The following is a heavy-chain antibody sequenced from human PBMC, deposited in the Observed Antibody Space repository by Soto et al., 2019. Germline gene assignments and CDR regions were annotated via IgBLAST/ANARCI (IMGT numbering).Heavy chain of an antibody. CDR2: IYYSGST. D-gene: IGHD5-12*01. J-gene: IGHJ4*02. CDR1: GGSLSSGDYY. V-gene: IGHV4-30-4*01. CDR3: AAYSGYFYYFDY. Sequence: SETLSLTRTVSGGSLSSGDYYWSWIRQPPGKGLEWIGYIYYSGSTYYNPSLKSRVTISVDTSKNQFSLKLSSVTAADTAVYYCAAYSGYFYYFDYWGQGTLVTVSS.